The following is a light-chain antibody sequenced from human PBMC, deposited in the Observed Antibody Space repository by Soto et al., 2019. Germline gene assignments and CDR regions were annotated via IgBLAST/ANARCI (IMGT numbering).Light chain of an antibody. V-gene: IGKV1-33*01. Sequence: DIQMTQSPSSLSASVGDRVTITCQASQGVSNYLNWYQQKPGKAPKLLIYDASNLETGVPSRFSGSGAGTDFTFTISSLQPEDIATYYWQQYDNLPYTFGQGTKLEI. CDR2: DAS. CDR1: QGVSNY. CDR3: QQYDNLPYT. J-gene: IGKJ2*01.